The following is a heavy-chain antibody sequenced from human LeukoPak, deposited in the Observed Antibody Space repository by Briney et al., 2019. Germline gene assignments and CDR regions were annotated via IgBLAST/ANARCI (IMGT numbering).Heavy chain of an antibody. J-gene: IGHJ4*02. CDR3: ARDSASSFDY. CDR1: GFTFSRYW. Sequence: GGSLRLSCEASGFTFSRYWMHWVRQAPGKGLVWVSGINSDGSSTSYADSVKGRFTISRDNAKKTLYLQMNSLTAEDTAVYYCARDSASSFDYWGQGTLVTVSS. V-gene: IGHV3-74*01. CDR2: INSDGSST.